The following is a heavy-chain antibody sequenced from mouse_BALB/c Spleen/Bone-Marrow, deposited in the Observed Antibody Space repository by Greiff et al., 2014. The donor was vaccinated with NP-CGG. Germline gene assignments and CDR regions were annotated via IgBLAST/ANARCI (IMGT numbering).Heavy chain of an antibody. V-gene: IGHV3-8*02. CDR1: GDSITRGY. D-gene: IGHD4-1*01. J-gene: IGHJ2*01. CDR2: ITYSANT. Sequence: EVKLVESGPSLVKPSQTLSLTCSVTGDSITRGYWNWIRKFPGNKLEYVGYITYSANTYYNPSLKSRLSITRDTSKNQYYLQLNSVTTEDTATYYCATGYYFDYWGQGTTLTVSS. CDR3: ATGYYFDY.